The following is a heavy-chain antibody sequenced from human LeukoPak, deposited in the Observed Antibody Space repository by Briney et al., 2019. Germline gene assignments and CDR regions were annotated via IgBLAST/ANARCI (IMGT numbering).Heavy chain of an antibody. CDR1: GFTFGSFS. CDR3: ARDPGRSGGSCYSDY. D-gene: IGHD2-15*01. Sequence: PGGSLRLSCADSGFTFGSFSMTSVRQAPGQGLEWVSSISSSGTYIYYADSVKGRFTISRENAKNSLYLQMNSLRAEDTAVYYCARDPGRSGGSCYSDYWGQGTLVTVSS. V-gene: IGHV3-21*01. CDR2: ISSSGTYI. J-gene: IGHJ4*02.